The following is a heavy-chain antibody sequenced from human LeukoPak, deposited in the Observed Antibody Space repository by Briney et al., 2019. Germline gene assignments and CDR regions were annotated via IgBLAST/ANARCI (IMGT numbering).Heavy chain of an antibody. J-gene: IGHJ5*02. CDR3: ARDTPYSSSWSLGFDP. CDR2: IYYSGST. Sequence: PSETLSLTCTVSGGSISSGGYYWSWIRQHPGKGLEWIGYIYYSGSTYYNPSLKSRVTISVDTSKNQFSLKLSSVTAADTAVYYCARDTPYSSSWSLGFDPWGQGTLVTVSS. CDR1: GGSISSGGYY. V-gene: IGHV4-31*03. D-gene: IGHD6-13*01.